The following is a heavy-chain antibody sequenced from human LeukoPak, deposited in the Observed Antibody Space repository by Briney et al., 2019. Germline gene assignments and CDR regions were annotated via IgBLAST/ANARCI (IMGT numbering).Heavy chain of an antibody. Sequence: ASVKVSCKASGYTFTDYFIHWVRQAPGQGLEWVGWINPNSGGTNSAQKFQGRVTITADESTSTAYMELSSLRSEDTAVYFCARDRVVGLGLDNAFDIWGQGTVVTVSS. D-gene: IGHD2-15*01. CDR2: INPNSGGT. CDR3: ARDRVVGLGLDNAFDI. J-gene: IGHJ3*02. CDR1: GYTFTDYF. V-gene: IGHV1-2*02.